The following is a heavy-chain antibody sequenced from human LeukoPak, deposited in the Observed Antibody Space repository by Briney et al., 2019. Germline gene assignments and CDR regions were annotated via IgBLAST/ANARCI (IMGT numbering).Heavy chain of an antibody. CDR1: GYTFSNYD. CDR3: ARGLDYGSGSLDV. CDR2: MNPNSGDT. V-gene: IGHV1-8*01. Sequence: ASVKVSCKASGYTFSNYDINWVRQATGQGLEWMGWMNPNSGDTGYAQKFQGRVTITTNTYINTAYMELSSLRSEDTALYYCARGLDYGSGSLDVWGKGTTVTISS. D-gene: IGHD3-10*01. J-gene: IGHJ6*04.